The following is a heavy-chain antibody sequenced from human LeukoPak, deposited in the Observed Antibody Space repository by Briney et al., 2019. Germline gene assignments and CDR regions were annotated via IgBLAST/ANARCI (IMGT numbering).Heavy chain of an antibody. CDR1: GFTFSSYA. J-gene: IGHJ6*02. D-gene: IGHD3-22*01. CDR3: AKDSRESSGHFPYYYYYHYGLDV. CDR2: ISYDGSNK. Sequence: GGSLRLSCAASGFTFSSYAMHWVRQAPGKGLEWVAVISYDGSNKYYADSVKGRFTISRDNSKNTLYLQMNSLRAEDTAVYYCAKDSRESSGHFPYYYYYHYGLDVWGQGTTVTVPS. V-gene: IGHV3-30*04.